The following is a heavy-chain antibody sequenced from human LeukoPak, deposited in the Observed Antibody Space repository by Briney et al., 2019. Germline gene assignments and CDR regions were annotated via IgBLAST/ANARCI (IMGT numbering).Heavy chain of an antibody. CDR1: GRYFNINS. V-gene: IGHV3-48*04. D-gene: IGHD4-11*01. CDR3: ARDAYSNYVGPDYLDF. CDR2: IASDSSAI. Sequence: GGSLRLSCKVSGRYFNINSMHWVRQAPGKGLEWISYIASDSSAIYYADSVKGRFTVSRDNAKNSLFLQMSSLRADDTAVYYCARDAYSNYVGPDYLDFWGQGTLVTVSS. J-gene: IGHJ4*02.